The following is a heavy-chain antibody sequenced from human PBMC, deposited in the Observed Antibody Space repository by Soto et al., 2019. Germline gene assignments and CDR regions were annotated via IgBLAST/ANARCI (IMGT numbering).Heavy chain of an antibody. CDR1: GFTFSAYS. D-gene: IGHD2-2*01. CDR3: ARDYHYAFDF. CDR2: IRTSPTTI. J-gene: IGHJ4*02. V-gene: IGHV3-48*01. Sequence: EVQLVESGGGLVQPGGSLRLSCAASGFTFSAYSMNWVRQAPGKGLEWIPYIRTSPTTIHYADSVKGRFTISRDNAKNSLYLQMNSLRAEDTAIYYCARDYHYAFDFWGQGTLVTVSS.